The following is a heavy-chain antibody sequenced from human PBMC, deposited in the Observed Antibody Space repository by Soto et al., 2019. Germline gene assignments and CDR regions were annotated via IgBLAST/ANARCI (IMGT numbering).Heavy chain of an antibody. J-gene: IGHJ2*01. CDR2: IFYGGST. CDR3: AGEGNYGLSYFDV. Sequence: QLQLQESGPGLLKPSETLSLTCAVSGDSITSTSYNWGWIRQPPGKGLEWIGSIFYGGSTYYSPSLKSRITIFVDTSKYQFSLNLRSVTAADTAVYYCAGEGNYGLSYFDVWGRGTLITVSS. V-gene: IGHV4-39*01. CDR1: GDSITSTSYN. D-gene: IGHD1-7*01.